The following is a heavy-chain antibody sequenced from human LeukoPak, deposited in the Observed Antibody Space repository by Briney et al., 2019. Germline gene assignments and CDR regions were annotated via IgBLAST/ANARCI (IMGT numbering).Heavy chain of an antibody. CDR2: ISAYNGNT. Sequence: GESLKISCKGSGYTFTSYGISWVRQAPGQGLEWMGWISAYNGNTNYAQKLQGRVTMTTDTSTSTAYMELRSLRSDDTAVYYCARVAHDAFDIWGQGTMVTVSS. CDR1: GYTFTSYG. J-gene: IGHJ3*02. CDR3: ARVAHDAFDI. V-gene: IGHV1-18*01.